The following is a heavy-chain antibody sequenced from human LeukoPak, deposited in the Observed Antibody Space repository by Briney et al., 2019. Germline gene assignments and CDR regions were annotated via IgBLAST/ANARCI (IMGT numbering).Heavy chain of an antibody. D-gene: IGHD3-10*01. V-gene: IGHV4-39*07. J-gene: IGHJ6*03. CDR3: ARESSVRSRRYYYYMDV. CDR1: GGSISSSSYY. Sequence: SETLSLTCTVSGGSISSSSYYWGWIRQPPGKGLEWIGSIYYSGSTYYNPSLKSRVTISVDTSKNQFSLKLSPVTAADTAVYYCARESSVRSRRYYYYMDVWGKGTTVTVSS. CDR2: IYYSGST.